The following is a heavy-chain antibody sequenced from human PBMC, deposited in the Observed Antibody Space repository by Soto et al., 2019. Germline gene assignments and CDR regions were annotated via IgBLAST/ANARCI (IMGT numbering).Heavy chain of an antibody. Sequence: GGSLRLSCAASGFTFSSYGMHWVRQAPGKGLEWVAVIWYDGSNKYYADSVKGRFTISRDNSKNTLYLQMNSLRAEDTAVYYCARDQLERLSFNYYGMDVWGQGTTVTVSS. CDR3: ARDQLERLSFNYYGMDV. V-gene: IGHV3-33*01. CDR1: GFTFSSYG. J-gene: IGHJ6*02. D-gene: IGHD1-1*01. CDR2: IWYDGSNK.